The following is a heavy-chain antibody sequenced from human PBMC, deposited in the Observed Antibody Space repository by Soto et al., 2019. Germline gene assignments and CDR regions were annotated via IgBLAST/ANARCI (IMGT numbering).Heavy chain of an antibody. D-gene: IGHD2-21*02. Sequence: AASVKVSCKAFGGTFSSYAICWVRQAPGQGLEWMGGIIPMFDSTNYAQKFRGRVTITADESTSTAFMELSSLRSEDTAVYYCARRVVVTSVRDIAYYYYGLDVWGQGTTVTVSS. J-gene: IGHJ6*02. CDR1: GGTFSSYA. CDR3: ARRVVVTSVRDIAYYYYGLDV. CDR2: IIPMFDST. V-gene: IGHV1-69*13.